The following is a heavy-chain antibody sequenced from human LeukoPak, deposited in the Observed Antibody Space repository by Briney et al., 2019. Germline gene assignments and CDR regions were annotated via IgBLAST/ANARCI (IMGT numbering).Heavy chain of an antibody. Sequence: GGSLRLSCAASGFTFSSYSMNWVRQAPGKGLEWVSSISSSSSYIYYADSVKGRFTISRDNAKNSLYLQMNSLRAEDTAVYYCARDSRGSSSWYGEVYYYYGMDVWGQGTTVTVSS. V-gene: IGHV3-21*01. CDR3: ARDSRGSSSWYGEVYYYYGMDV. CDR2: ISSSSSYI. D-gene: IGHD6-13*01. J-gene: IGHJ6*02. CDR1: GFTFSSYS.